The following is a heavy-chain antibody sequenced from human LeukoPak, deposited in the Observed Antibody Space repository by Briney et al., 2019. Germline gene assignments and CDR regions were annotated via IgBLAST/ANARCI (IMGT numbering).Heavy chain of an antibody. D-gene: IGHD2-21*02. Sequence: PGGSLRLSCAASGFTFSSYWMSWVRQAPGKGLEWVANIKQDGSGKYYVDSVKGRFTISRDNAKNSLYLQMNSLRAEDTAVYYCATYYCGGDCYGFDYWGQGTLVTVSS. J-gene: IGHJ4*02. CDR3: ATYYCGGDCYGFDY. V-gene: IGHV3-7*03. CDR1: GFTFSSYW. CDR2: IKQDGSGK.